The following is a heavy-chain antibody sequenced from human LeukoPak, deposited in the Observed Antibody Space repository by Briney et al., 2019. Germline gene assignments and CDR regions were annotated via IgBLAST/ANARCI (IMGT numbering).Heavy chain of an antibody. D-gene: IGHD3-10*01. J-gene: IGHJ4*02. CDR2: SSTSSTYM. Sequence: GSLRLSCAASGFTFSNYILNWVRQAPGEGLEWVSSSSTSSTYMYYADSVKGRFTISRDIAKSSLYLQMNSLRAEDTAVYYCARAMSFYYGSAFDYWGQGTLVTVSS. CDR1: GFTFSNYI. V-gene: IGHV3-21*01. CDR3: ARAMSFYYGSAFDY.